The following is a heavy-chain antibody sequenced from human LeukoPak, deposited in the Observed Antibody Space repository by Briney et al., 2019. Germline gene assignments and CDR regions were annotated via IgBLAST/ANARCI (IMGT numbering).Heavy chain of an antibody. CDR3: ARAGVWDYSDSSGYHNAAFDI. Sequence: GASVKVSCKASGYTFTSYYMHWVRQAPGQGLEWMGIINPSGGSTSYAQKFQGRVTMTRDTSISTAYMDLSRLRSDDTAVYYCARAGVWDYSDSSGYHNAAFDIWGQGTMVTVSS. CDR2: INPSGGST. D-gene: IGHD3-22*01. CDR1: GYTFTSYY. J-gene: IGHJ3*02. V-gene: IGHV1-46*01.